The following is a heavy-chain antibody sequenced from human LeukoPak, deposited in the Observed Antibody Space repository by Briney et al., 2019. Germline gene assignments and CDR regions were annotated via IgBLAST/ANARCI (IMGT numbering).Heavy chain of an antibody. J-gene: IGHJ4*02. CDR2: IYYSGST. V-gene: IGHV4-39*01. Sequence: SETLSLTCTVSGGSISSSSYYWGWIRQPPGKGLEWIGSIYYSGSTYYNPSLKSRVTISVDTSKNKFSLKLNSVTAADTAVYYCARAFPNSSSLGNYYFDSWGQGTLVTVSS. CDR1: GGSISSSSYY. D-gene: IGHD6-13*01. CDR3: ARAFPNSSSLGNYYFDS.